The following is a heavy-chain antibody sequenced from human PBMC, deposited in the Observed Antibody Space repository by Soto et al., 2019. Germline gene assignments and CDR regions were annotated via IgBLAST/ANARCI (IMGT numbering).Heavy chain of an antibody. Sequence: PGGSLRLSCAASGFTFSDYYMSWIRQAPGKGLEWVSYISSSGSTIYYADSVKGRFTISRDNAKNSLYLQMNSLRAEDTAVYYCATPAYSSRLEPPGNDAFDIWGQGNMLTVSS. CDR3: ATPAYSSRLEPPGNDAFDI. D-gene: IGHD6-13*01. J-gene: IGHJ3*02. CDR1: GFTFSDYY. CDR2: ISSSGSTI. V-gene: IGHV3-11*01.